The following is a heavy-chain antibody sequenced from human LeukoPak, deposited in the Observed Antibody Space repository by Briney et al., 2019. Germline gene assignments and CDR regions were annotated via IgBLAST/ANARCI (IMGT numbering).Heavy chain of an antibody. CDR3: AKEGIAVASFDY. Sequence: GGSLRLSCAASGFAFSAYAMSWVRQAPGEGLEWVSAIRGSISGSGGGTYYADSVKGRFTISRDNSKNTLFLQLTSLRAEDTAVYYCAKEGIAVASFDYWGQGTLVTVSS. CDR2: IRGSISGSGGGT. V-gene: IGHV3-23*01. D-gene: IGHD6-19*01. CDR1: GFAFSAYA. J-gene: IGHJ4*02.